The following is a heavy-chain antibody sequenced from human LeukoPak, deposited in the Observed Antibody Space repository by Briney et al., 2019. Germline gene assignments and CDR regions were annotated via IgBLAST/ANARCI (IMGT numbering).Heavy chain of an antibody. J-gene: IGHJ4*02. D-gene: IGHD2-2*01. Sequence: ASVKVSCKASGYTFTDYYYIHWVRQAPGQGLEWTGWLNPKSGDTNYAQKFQGRVTVTRDTSISTAYMELSRLRSDDTAVYYCARPSSTDYVWGQGTQVTVSS. V-gene: IGHV1-2*02. CDR2: LNPKSGDT. CDR3: ARPSSTDYV. CDR1: GYTFTDYY.